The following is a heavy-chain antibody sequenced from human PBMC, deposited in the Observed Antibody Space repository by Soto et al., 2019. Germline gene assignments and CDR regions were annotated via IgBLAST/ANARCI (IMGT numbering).Heavy chain of an antibody. CDR2: ISSSSAYI. D-gene: IGHD4-17*01. Sequence: GGSLRLPCAASGFGFSRYSMNLGRQAPGKGLEWVSCISSSSAYIQYADSVKGRFTIFRDNAKNTLYLQMDSLRAEDTAVYYCARDDYGPNYYFDDWGQGTLVTVSS. V-gene: IGHV3-21*01. CDR1: GFGFSRYS. J-gene: IGHJ4*02. CDR3: ARDDYGPNYYFDD.